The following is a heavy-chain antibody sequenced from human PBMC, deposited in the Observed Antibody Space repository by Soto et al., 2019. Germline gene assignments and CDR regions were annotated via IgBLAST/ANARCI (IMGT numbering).Heavy chain of an antibody. D-gene: IGHD5-18*01. Sequence: PGESLKISCKGSGYSFTSYWIGWVRQMPGKGLEWMGIIYPGDSDTRYSPSFQGQVTISADKSISTAYLQWSSLKASDTAMYYCARMVIQLWSTKYYYYYGMDVWGQGTTVTVSS. CDR1: GYSFTSYW. CDR2: IYPGDSDT. V-gene: IGHV5-51*01. CDR3: ARMVIQLWSTKYYYYYGMDV. J-gene: IGHJ6*02.